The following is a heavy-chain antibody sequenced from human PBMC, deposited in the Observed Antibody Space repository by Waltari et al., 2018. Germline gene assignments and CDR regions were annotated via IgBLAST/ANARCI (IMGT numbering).Heavy chain of an antibody. CDR2: IYTSGST. Sequence: QVQLQESGPGLVKPSEPLSLPCTVSGGSISSYYWTWIRPPAGKGLEWIGRIYTSGSTNYNPSLKSRVTMSVDTSKNQFSLKLSSVTAADTAVYYCARANSSGVPYYYYYMDVWGKGTTVTIS. CDR3: ARANSSGVPYYYYYMDV. V-gene: IGHV4-4*07. CDR1: GGSISSYY. D-gene: IGHD6-6*01. J-gene: IGHJ6*03.